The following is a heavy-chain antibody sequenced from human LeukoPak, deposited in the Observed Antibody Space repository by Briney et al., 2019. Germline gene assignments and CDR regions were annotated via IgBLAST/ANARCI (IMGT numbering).Heavy chain of an antibody. V-gene: IGHV4-61*05. CDR1: GGSISSSSYY. Sequence: PSETLSLTCTVSGGSISSSSYYWGWIRQPPGKGLEWIGYIYHSGSTNYNPSLKSRVVISVDTSKNQFSLRLSSVTAADTAVYYCARLDTIFGVAKGFDYWGQGTLVTVSS. CDR3: ARLDTIFGVAKGFDY. D-gene: IGHD3-3*01. CDR2: IYHSGST. J-gene: IGHJ4*02.